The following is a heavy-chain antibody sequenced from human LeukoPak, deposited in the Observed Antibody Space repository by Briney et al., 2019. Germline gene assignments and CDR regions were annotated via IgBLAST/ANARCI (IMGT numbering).Heavy chain of an antibody. D-gene: IGHD3-16*02. CDR3: ARGFIGSNWFDP. V-gene: IGHV4-61*01. Sequence: PSETLSLTCTVSGGSVSSGSYYWSWIRQPPGKGLEWIVYIYYSGRTNYNPSLKSRVTISVDTSKNQFSLKLSSVTAADTAVYYCARGFIGSNWFDPWGQGTLVTVSS. CDR2: IYYSGRT. CDR1: GGSVSSGSYY. J-gene: IGHJ5*02.